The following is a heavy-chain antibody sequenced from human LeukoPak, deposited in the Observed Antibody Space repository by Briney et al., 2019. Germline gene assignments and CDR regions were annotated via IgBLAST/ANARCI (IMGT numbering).Heavy chain of an antibody. J-gene: IGHJ3*02. Sequence: GGSLRLSCAASGFTFSTYAMHWVRQAPGKGLEYVSAISSNGGSTYYANSVKGRFTISRDNSKNTLYLQMGSLRPEDMAVYYCARDTGSGGALDIWGQGTMVTVSS. CDR2: ISSNGGST. D-gene: IGHD2-15*01. V-gene: IGHV3-64*01. CDR1: GFTFSTYA. CDR3: ARDTGSGGALDI.